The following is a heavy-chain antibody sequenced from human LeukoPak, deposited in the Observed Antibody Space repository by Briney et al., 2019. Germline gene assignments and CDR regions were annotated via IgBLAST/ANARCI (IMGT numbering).Heavy chain of an antibody. CDR2: IYYSGST. V-gene: IGHV4-59*08. D-gene: IGHD3-10*01. J-gene: IGHJ6*03. CDR1: GGSISSYY. CDR3: ARHLVGSSMDV. Sequence: SETLSLTGTVSGGSISSYYWRWIRQPPGKGLEWIGYIYYSGSTNYNPSLKSRVTISVDTSKNQFSLKLSSVTAAGTAVYYCARHLVGSSMDVWGKGTTVTVSS.